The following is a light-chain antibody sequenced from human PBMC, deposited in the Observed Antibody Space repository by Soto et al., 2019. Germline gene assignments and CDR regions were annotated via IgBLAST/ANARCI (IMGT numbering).Light chain of an antibody. CDR2: GAS. V-gene: IGKV3-15*01. CDR3: QQYNNCIT. J-gene: IGKJ5*01. CDR1: QRVSSN. Sequence: EIVMMQAPATLSVSPGERATLSFRASQRVSSNLAWCQQNPGQAPSLLIYGASPRATGIPARFSGSVSGTEFTLNISSVQSEDFAVYFCQQYNNCITFGQRTRLEIK.